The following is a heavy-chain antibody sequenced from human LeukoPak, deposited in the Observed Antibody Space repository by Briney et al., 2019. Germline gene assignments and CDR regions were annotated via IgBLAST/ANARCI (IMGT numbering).Heavy chain of an antibody. Sequence: GGSLRLSCAASGFTVSGDYMSWVRQAPGKGLEWVSVIYSGGSTYYADSVKGRFTISRDNSKNTLYLQMNSLRAEDTAVYYCAKASYYYGSGSYYTPDFDYWGQGTLVTVSS. CDR3: AKASYYYGSGSYYTPDFDY. V-gene: IGHV3-53*01. J-gene: IGHJ4*02. CDR2: IYSGGST. CDR1: GFTVSGDY. D-gene: IGHD3-10*01.